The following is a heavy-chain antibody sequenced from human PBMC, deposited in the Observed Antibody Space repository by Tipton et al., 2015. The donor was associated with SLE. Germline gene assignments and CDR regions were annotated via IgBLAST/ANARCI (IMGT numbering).Heavy chain of an antibody. CDR3: AREGRGHNDAFDI. CDR1: GFTFSSYW. J-gene: IGHJ3*02. CDR2: IKQDGSEK. Sequence: SLRLSCAASGFTFSSYWMSWVRQAPGKGLEWVANIKQDGSEKYYVDSVKGRFTISRDNAKNSLYLQMNSLRAEDTAVYYCAREGRGHNDAFDIWGQGTMVTVSS. V-gene: IGHV3-7*01. D-gene: IGHD3-10*01.